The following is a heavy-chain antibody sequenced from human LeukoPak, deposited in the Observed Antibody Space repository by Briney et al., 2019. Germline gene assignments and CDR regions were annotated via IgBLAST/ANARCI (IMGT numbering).Heavy chain of an antibody. Sequence: GGSLRLSCAASGFTFSSYWMSWVRQAPGKGLEWVANIKQDGSEKYYVDSVKGRFTISRDYAKNSLYLQMNSLRAEDTAVYYCGRVSESLVNGGVSWSFDNWGQGTLVTVSS. V-gene: IGHV3-7*03. J-gene: IGHJ4*02. CDR2: IKQDGSEK. CDR1: GFTFSSYW. CDR3: GRVSESLVNGGVSWSFDN. D-gene: IGHD2-15*01.